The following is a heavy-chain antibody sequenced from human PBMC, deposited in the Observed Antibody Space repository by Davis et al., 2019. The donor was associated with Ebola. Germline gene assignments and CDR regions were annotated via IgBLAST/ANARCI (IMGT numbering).Heavy chain of an antibody. D-gene: IGHD2-15*01. J-gene: IGHJ5*02. Sequence: SVKVSCKTYGFTFSSSGMQWVRQARGQRLEWIGGIVVGSGNTNYAQKFRERLTMTREMSTSTAYMELSSLRSEDTAVYYCARGIGYCSGGSCYRDAGLWFDPWGQGTLVTVSS. CDR3: ARGIGYCSGGSCYRDAGLWFDP. V-gene: IGHV1-58*02. CDR1: GFTFSSSG. CDR2: IVVGSGNT.